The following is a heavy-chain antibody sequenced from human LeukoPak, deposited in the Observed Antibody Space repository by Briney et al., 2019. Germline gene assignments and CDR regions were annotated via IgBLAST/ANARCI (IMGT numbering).Heavy chain of an antibody. CDR3: ARGRTTNFDY. D-gene: IGHD4-17*01. CDR2: IYYSGST. CDR1: GGSISSYY. Sequence: SETLSLTCTVSGGSISSYYWSWIRQPPGKGLEWIGYIYYSGSTNYNPSLKSRVTISVDTSKNQFSLKLSSVTAADTAMYYCARGRTTNFDYWGQGTLVTVSS. J-gene: IGHJ4*02. V-gene: IGHV4-59*01.